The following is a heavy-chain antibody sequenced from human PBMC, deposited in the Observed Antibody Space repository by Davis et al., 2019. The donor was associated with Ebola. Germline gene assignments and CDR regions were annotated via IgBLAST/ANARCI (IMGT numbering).Heavy chain of an antibody. CDR2: ISPYNGNT. D-gene: IGHD3-10*01. CDR1: GYTFTRYG. V-gene: IGHV1-18*01. CDR3: ARAVTMVLRSGWFDP. Sequence: AASVKVSCKASGYTFTRYGISWVRQAPGQGLEWMGWISPYNGNTNYAQNLQGRVTMTTDTSTSTAYMEVRSLRYDDTAVYYCARAVTMVLRSGWFDPWGQGTLVTVSS. J-gene: IGHJ5*02.